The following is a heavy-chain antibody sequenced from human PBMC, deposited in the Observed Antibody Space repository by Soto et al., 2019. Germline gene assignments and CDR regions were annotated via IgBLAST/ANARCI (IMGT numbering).Heavy chain of an antibody. CDR3: AKDQNYYHPQTDVFDI. CDR1: GCTFSSYS. J-gene: IGHJ3*02. CDR2: ISSSSSNI. Sequence: PGGSLRLSWAASGCTFSSYSMNWVRKAPGKGLEWVSYISSSSSNIYYADSVKGRFTISRDNAKNSLYLQMNSLRAEDKAVYYCAKDQNYYHPQTDVFDIWGQGTMVTVS. V-gene: IGHV3-48*01. D-gene: IGHD3-10*01.